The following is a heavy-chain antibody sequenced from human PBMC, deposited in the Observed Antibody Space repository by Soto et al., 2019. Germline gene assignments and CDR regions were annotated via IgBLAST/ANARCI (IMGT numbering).Heavy chain of an antibody. D-gene: IGHD1-26*01. V-gene: IGHV3-74*01. Sequence: EVQLVESGGDLVQPGGSLRLSCAASGITFSSYWMHWVRQAPGKGLVWVSRINGDGSRTTYADSVKGRFTISRDNARNTMNLQVNSQRVEDTAVYYCANSLLAYSDGMDVWGQGTTVTVSS. CDR2: INGDGSRT. CDR3: ANSLLAYSDGMDV. CDR1: GITFSSYW. J-gene: IGHJ6*02.